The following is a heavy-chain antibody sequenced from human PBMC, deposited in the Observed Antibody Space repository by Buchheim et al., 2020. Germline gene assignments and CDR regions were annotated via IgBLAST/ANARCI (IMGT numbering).Heavy chain of an antibody. Sequence: QVHLVESGGGLVKPGGSLRLSCAASGFTFSGYYMSWIRQAPGKGLEWLSYISFSSSTIYYADSVKGRFTTSRDNAKSSLYLQMDSLRAEDTAIYYCARDVTAVLTFYYYGMDVWGQGT. J-gene: IGHJ6*02. CDR1: GFTFSGYY. CDR3: ARDVTAVLTFYYYGMDV. CDR2: ISFSSSTI. V-gene: IGHV3-11*01. D-gene: IGHD4/OR15-4a*01.